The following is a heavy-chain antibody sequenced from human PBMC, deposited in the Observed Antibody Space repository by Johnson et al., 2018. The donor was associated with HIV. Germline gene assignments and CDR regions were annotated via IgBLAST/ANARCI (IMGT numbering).Heavy chain of an antibody. CDR2: IGTAGDT. V-gene: IGHV3-13*01. J-gene: IGHJ3*02. CDR3: ARGGAHDAFDI. Sequence: EVQLVESGGGVVQPGGSLRLSCAASGFTFSTYGVHWVRQATGKGLEWVSGIGTAGDTYYADSRKGRFTISRDNAKNSLYLQMNSLRAEDTAVYYCARGGAHDAFDIWGQGTMVTVSS. CDR1: GFTFSTYG. D-gene: IGHD3-16*01.